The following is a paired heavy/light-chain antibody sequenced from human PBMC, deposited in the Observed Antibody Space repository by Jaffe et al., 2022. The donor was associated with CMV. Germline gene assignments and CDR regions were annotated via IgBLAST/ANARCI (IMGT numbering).Light chain of an antibody. CDR3: NSRDSSGNHLGV. V-gene: IGLV3-19*01. Sequence: SSELTQDPAVSVALGQTVRITCQGDSLRSYYASWYQQKPGQAPVLVIYGKNNRPSGIPDRFSGSSSGNTASLTITGAQAEDEADYYCNSRDSSGNHLGVFGGGTKLTVL. J-gene: IGLJ3*02. CDR2: GKN. CDR1: SLRSYY.
Heavy chain of an antibody. CDR2: INHSGST. CDR1: GGSFSGYY. D-gene: IGHD3-9*01. J-gene: IGHJ6*03. Sequence: QVQLQQWGAGLLKPSETLSLTCAVYGGSFSGYYWSWIRQPPGKGLEWIGEINHSGSTNYNPSLKSRVTISVDTSKNQFSLKLSSVTAADTAVYYCARGFRYYDILTGYRSYYYMDVWGKGTTVTVSS. CDR3: ARGFRYYDILTGYRSYYYMDV. V-gene: IGHV4-34*01.